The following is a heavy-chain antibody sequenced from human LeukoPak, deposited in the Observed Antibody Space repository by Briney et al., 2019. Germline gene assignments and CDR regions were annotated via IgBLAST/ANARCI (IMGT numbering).Heavy chain of an antibody. V-gene: IGHV4-38-2*02. CDR3: ARRIREFAIIAAAGKSWFDP. CDR1: GYSISSGYY. CDR2: INHSGST. Sequence: PSETLSLTCTVSGYSISSGYYWGWIRQPPGKGLEWIGEINHSGSTNYNPSLKSRVTISVDTSKNQFSLKLGSVTAADTAVYYCARRIREFAIIAAAGKSWFDPWGQGTLVTVSS. J-gene: IGHJ5*02. D-gene: IGHD6-13*01.